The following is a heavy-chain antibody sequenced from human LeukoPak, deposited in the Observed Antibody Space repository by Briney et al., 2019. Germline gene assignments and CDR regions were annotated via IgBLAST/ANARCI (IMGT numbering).Heavy chain of an antibody. V-gene: IGHV4-59*01. J-gene: IGHJ6*03. CDR2: IYYSGST. CDR1: GGSISSYY. CDR3: ARGRGWGTLYYYYYMDV. Sequence: PSETLSLTCTVSGGSISSYYWSWIRQPPGKGLEWIGYIYYSGSTNYNPSLKSRVTISVDTSKNQFSLKLSSVTAADTAVYYCARGRGWGTLYYYYYMDVWGKGTTVTVSS. D-gene: IGHD7-27*01.